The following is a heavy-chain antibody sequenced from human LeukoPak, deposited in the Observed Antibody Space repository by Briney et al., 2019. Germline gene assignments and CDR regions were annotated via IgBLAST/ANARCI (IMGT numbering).Heavy chain of an antibody. CDR1: GCTFSGYW. J-gene: IGHJ4*02. V-gene: IGHV3-7*05. CDR3: VRDCGFHTFDY. CDR2: IKEDGSEK. Sequence: GGSLRLSCAASGCTFSGYWMTWVRQAPGKGLEYVVNIKEDGSEKYYVDSVKGRFTISRDNTKNSLYLQMSSLRGDDTAVYYCVRDCGFHTFDYWGQGTLVTVSS. D-gene: IGHD2-21*01.